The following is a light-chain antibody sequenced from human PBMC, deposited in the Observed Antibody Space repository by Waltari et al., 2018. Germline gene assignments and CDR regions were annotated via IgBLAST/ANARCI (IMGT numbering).Light chain of an antibody. V-gene: IGLV2-8*01. CDR1: NSDVGGYSY. Sequence: QSALTQTPSASGSPGQSVTLSCTGTNSDVGGYSYVSWYQHHPGKAPKLLIYEVSERPSGVPDRFSGLKSGNTASLTVSGLQAEDEADYYCSSYAGSNNLVFGGGTKLTVL. J-gene: IGLJ3*02. CDR3: SSYAGSNNLV. CDR2: EVS.